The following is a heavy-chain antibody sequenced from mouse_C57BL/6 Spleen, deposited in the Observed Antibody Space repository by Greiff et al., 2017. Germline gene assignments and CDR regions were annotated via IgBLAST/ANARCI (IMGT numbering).Heavy chain of an antibody. CDR3: AKNGRELPAWFAY. V-gene: IGHV2-5*01. CDR1: GFSLTSYG. CDR2: IWRGGST. J-gene: IGHJ3*01. Sequence: VMLVESGPGLVQPSQSLSITCTVSGFSLTSYGVHWVRQSPGKGLEWLGVIWRGGSTDYNAAFMSRLSITKDNSKSQVFFKMNSLQADDTAIYYCAKNGRELPAWFAYWGQGTLVTVSA. D-gene: IGHD2-1*01.